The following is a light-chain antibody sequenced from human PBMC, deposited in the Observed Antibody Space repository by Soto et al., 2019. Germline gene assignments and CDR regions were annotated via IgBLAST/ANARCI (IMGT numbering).Light chain of an antibody. CDR2: AAS. J-gene: IGKJ3*01. Sequence: DIQMTQSPSSLSASVGDRVTITCRASQSISSYLNCYQQKPGKAPKLLIYAASSLQSGVPSRFSGSGSGTDFTLTISSLQPADFATYYCQQSYSTPFSFGPGNTVDIK. V-gene: IGKV1-39*01. CDR1: QSISSY. CDR3: QQSYSTPFS.